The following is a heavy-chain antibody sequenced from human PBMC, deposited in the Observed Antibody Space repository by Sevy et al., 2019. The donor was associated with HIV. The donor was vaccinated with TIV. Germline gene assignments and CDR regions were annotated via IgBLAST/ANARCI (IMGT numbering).Heavy chain of an antibody. CDR1: GIIFTTSG. Sequence: GGSLRLSCAVSGIIFTTSGMHWVRQAPGKGLEWVAVISYDGRNKFYGDSVKGRFTISRDNSKNILFLQMNGLRAEDTAVYYCAKDFTGYNGIDVWGQGTMVTVSS. D-gene: IGHD3-9*01. CDR2: ISYDGRNK. CDR3: AKDFTGYNGIDV. J-gene: IGHJ6*02. V-gene: IGHV3-30*18.